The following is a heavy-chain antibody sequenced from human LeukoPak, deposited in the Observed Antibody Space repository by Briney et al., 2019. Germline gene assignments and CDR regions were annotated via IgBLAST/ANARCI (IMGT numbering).Heavy chain of an antibody. CDR3: ARAGYCSSTSCLEWFDP. CDR2: IYYSGST. Sequence: SETLSLTCTVSGGSISSSSYYWGWIRQPPGKGLEWIGSIYYSGSTYYNPSLKSRVTISVDTSKNQFSLKLSSVTAADTAVYYCARAGYCSSTSCLEWFDPWGQGTLVTVSS. D-gene: IGHD2-2*01. CDR1: GGSISSSSYY. J-gene: IGHJ5*02. V-gene: IGHV4-39*07.